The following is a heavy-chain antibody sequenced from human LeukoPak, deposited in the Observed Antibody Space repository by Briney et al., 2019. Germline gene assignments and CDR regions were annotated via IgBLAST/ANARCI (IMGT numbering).Heavy chain of an antibody. CDR1: GGSISSYY. Sequence: PSQTLSLTCTVSGGSISSYYWSWIRQPPGKGLEWIGYIYYSGSTNYNPSLKSRVTTSVDTSKNQFSLKLSSVTAADTAVYYCARGGAAAGTIEHWGQGTLVTVSS. J-gene: IGHJ1*01. V-gene: IGHV4-59*01. CDR3: ARGGAAAGTIEH. D-gene: IGHD6-13*01. CDR2: IYYSGST.